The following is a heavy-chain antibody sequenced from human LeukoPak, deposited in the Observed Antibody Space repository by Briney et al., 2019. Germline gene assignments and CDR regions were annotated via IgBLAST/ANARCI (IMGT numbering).Heavy chain of an antibody. CDR1: GFTVSSNY. Sequence: GGSLRLSCAASGFTVSSNYMSWVRQAPGKGLEWVSVIYSVGRTYYADSVKGRFTISRDSSKNTLYLQMNSLRAEDTAVYFCARGPLSDCSCGRCYSFFDSWGQGTLVTVSS. V-gene: IGHV3-53*01. D-gene: IGHD2-15*01. J-gene: IGHJ4*02. CDR2: IYSVGRT. CDR3: ARGPLSDCSCGRCYSFFDS.